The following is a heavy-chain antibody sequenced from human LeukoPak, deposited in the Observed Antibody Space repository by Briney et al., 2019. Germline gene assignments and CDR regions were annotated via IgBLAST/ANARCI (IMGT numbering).Heavy chain of an antibody. V-gene: IGHV3-33*01. D-gene: IGHD3-10*01. Sequence: RTGRSLRLSCATSGFTFSSYGMHWVRQAPGKGLGWVAVIWYDGSNKYYADSVKGRFTISRDNSKNTLYLQMNSLRAEDTAVYYCARGAPDGSGSYYLDYWGQGTLVTVSS. CDR3: ARGAPDGSGSYYLDY. J-gene: IGHJ4*02. CDR1: GFTFSSYG. CDR2: IWYDGSNK.